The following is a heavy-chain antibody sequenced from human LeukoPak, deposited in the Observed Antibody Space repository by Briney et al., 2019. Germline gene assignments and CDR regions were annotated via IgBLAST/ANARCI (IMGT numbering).Heavy chain of an antibody. CDR1: GFTFSSYW. D-gene: IGHD5-12*01. Sequence: GGSLRLSCAASGFTFSSYWMSWVRQAPGKGLEWVANIKQDGSEKYYVDSVKGRFTISRDNAKNSLYLQMNSLRAEDTAVYYCARRRGYSGYDYGDYWGQGTLVTVSS. CDR3: ARRRGYSGYDYGDY. J-gene: IGHJ4*02. V-gene: IGHV3-7*01. CDR2: IKQDGSEK.